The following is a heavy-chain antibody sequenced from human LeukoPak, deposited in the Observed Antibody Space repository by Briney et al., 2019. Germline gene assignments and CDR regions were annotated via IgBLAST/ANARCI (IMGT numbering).Heavy chain of an antibody. CDR1: GGSISSYY. CDR3: AKDVGKWESLHFFDY. V-gene: IGHV3-23*01. CDR2: ISGSGAST. J-gene: IGHJ4*02. D-gene: IGHD1-26*01. Sequence: ETLSLTCTVSGGSISSYYWSWIRQSPGKGLEWISGISGSGASTYYADSVKGRFTISRDDSRNTLYLRMNSLRGDDTAVYYCAKDVGKWESLHFFDYWGQGTLVTVSS.